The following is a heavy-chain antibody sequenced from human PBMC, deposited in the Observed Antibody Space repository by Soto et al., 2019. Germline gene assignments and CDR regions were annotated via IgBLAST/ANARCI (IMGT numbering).Heavy chain of an antibody. CDR2: INADYGNT. Sequence: ASVKVSCKASGYTFYSHSISWVRQAPGQGLEWMGRINADYGNTQYAQKFRGRVTMTTDTSTTTVYMELTNLRSDDTAVYYCARCIQGDYYYGMDVRGQRTTVTVSS. CDR1: GYTFYSHS. J-gene: IGHJ6*02. D-gene: IGHD5-18*01. V-gene: IGHV1-18*01. CDR3: ARCIQGDYYYGMDV.